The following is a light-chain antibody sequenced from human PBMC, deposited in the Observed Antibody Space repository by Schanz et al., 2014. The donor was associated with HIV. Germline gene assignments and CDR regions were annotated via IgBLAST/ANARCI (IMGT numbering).Light chain of an antibody. J-gene: IGKJ2*01. CDR3: QQYTTYPYT. Sequence: IQMTQSPSTVSASIGDRVTITCRASQTIGRFLAWYQQKPGTAPVLLIYQASTLETGVPSRFSGSGSGTQFTLTISGLQPDDFATYYCQQYTTYPYTFGQGTKVEIK. CDR1: QTIGRF. V-gene: IGKV1-5*03. CDR2: QAS.